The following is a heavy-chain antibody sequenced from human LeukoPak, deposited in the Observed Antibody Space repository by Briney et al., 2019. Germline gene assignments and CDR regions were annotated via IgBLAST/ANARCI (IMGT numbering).Heavy chain of an antibody. CDR3: ARDARRFGEPRLFDP. Sequence: PGGSLRLSCAASGFTFSSYGMSWVRQAPGKGLEWVSSISSSSSYIYYADSVKGRFTISRDNAKNLLYLQMNSLRAEDTAVYYCARDARRFGEPRLFDPWGQGTLVTVSS. CDR2: ISSSSSYI. V-gene: IGHV3-21*01. D-gene: IGHD3-10*01. J-gene: IGHJ5*02. CDR1: GFTFSSYG.